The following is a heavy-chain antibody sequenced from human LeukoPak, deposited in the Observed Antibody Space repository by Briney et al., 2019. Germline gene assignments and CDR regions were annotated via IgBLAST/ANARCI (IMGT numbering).Heavy chain of an antibody. CDR3: ASLTHSGISQLPT. CDR2: INPNSGGT. Sequence: ASVKVSCKASGYTFTSYDINWVRQATGQGLEWMGWINPNSGGTNYAQKFQGRVTMTRDTSISTAYMELSRLRSDDTAVYYCASLTHSGISQLPTWGQGTLVTVSS. D-gene: IGHD1-26*01. J-gene: IGHJ4*02. CDR1: GYTFTSYD. V-gene: IGHV1-2*02.